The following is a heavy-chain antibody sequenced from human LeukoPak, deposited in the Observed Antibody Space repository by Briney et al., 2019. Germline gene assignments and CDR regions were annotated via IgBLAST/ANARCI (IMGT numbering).Heavy chain of an antibody. D-gene: IGHD2-2*02. Sequence: SETLSLTCAVYGEPFNDYYWNWIRQSPGKGLEWIGEINHSGSTNYNPSLKSRVTISVDTSKNQFSLKLNSVTAADTAVYYCASRYFCSSTSCYTFDYWGQGTLVTVSS. V-gene: IGHV4-34*01. CDR1: GEPFNDYY. CDR3: ASRYFCSSTSCYTFDY. CDR2: INHSGST. J-gene: IGHJ4*02.